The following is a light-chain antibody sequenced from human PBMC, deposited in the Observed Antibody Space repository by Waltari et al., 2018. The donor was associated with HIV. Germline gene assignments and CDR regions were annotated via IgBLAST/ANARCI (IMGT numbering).Light chain of an antibody. CDR2: EDN. CDR3: QSYDSRNHVV. CDR1: SGSVASNY. Sequence: NFMLTQPHSVSESPGKTVTISCTHSSGSVASNYLQWYQQRPGSSPTTVIYEDNQRPSGVPDRFSGSIDSSSNSASLTISGLKTEDEADYYCQSYDSRNHVVFGGGTKLTVL. V-gene: IGLV6-57*01. J-gene: IGLJ2*01.